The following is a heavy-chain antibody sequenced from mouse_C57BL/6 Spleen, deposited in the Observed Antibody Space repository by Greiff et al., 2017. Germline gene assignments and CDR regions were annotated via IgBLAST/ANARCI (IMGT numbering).Heavy chain of an antibody. Sequence: QVQLKESGPGLVQPSQSLSITCTVSGFSLTSYGVHWVRQSPGKGLEWLGVIWSGGSTDYTAAFISRLSISKDNSKSKVFFKMNSLQADDTAIYYCARNGDEDLDYWGQGTTLTVSS. J-gene: IGHJ2*01. D-gene: IGHD3-3*01. CDR3: ARNGDEDLDY. V-gene: IGHV2-2*01. CDR2: IWSGGST. CDR1: GFSLTSYG.